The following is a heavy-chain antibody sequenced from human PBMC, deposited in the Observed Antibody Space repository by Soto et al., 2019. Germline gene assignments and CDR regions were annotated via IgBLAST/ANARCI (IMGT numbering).Heavy chain of an antibody. CDR2: ISAHTGDT. Sequence: GASVKVSCKASGYTFVNYGINWVRQAPGQGLEWMGWISAHTGDTNYAQNFQGRVTLSTDTSTSTAYMELRSLRSDDTAVYYCARAIQFGDLVLWGQGTLVTVSS. D-gene: IGHD3-10*01. CDR1: GYTFVNYG. CDR3: ARAIQFGDLVL. J-gene: IGHJ4*02. V-gene: IGHV1-18*01.